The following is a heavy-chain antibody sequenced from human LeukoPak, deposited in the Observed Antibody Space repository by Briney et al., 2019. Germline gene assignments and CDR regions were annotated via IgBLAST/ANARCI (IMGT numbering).Heavy chain of an antibody. CDR3: ARAYSSSWYDAFDL. CDR1: GFTFSSYW. J-gene: IGHJ3*01. D-gene: IGHD6-13*01. Sequence: PGGSLRLSCAASGFTFSSYWMSWVRQAPGKGLEWVANIKQDGSEKYYVDSVKGRFTISRDNAKNSLYLQMNSLRAEDTAVYYCARAYSSSWYDAFDLWGQGTMVTVSS. V-gene: IGHV3-7*01. CDR2: IKQDGSEK.